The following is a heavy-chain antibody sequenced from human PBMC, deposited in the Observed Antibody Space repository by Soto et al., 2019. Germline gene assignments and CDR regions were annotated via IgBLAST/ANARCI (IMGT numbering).Heavy chain of an antibody. J-gene: IGHJ3*02. CDR3: VRDLGGSHYKLVGAFDI. D-gene: IGHD1-26*01. CDR1: GGSFSSYA. CDR2: IIPIFGTA. Sequence: GASVAVSCEACGGSFSSYAMKCVQQANGRGLEWMGGIIPIFGTANYAQTFQGRVSITADESTSTADVELSSLISEDTAVYYCVRDLGGSHYKLVGAFDIWGQGTMVTVSS. V-gene: IGHV1-69*13.